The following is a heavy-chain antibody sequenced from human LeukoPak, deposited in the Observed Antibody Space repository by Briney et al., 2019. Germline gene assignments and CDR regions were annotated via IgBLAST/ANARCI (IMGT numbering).Heavy chain of an antibody. CDR3: VRLSRGPTYRYDF. V-gene: IGHV4-39*01. J-gene: IGHJ4*02. CDR2: LFYSGST. Sequence: IGSLFYSGSTYYNPSLKSRVTISVDTSKNQFSLKLSSVTAADTAVYYCVRLSRGPTYRYDFWGQGTLVTVSS. D-gene: IGHD3-10*01.